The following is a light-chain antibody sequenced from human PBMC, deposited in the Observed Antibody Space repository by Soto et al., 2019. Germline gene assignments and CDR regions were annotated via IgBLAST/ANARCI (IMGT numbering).Light chain of an antibody. Sequence: ENVLTQSPGTLSLSQGERATLSCRASQSVSSSYLAWYQQKPGQAPRLLIYGASTRATGIPARFSGSGSGTEFTLTISSLQSEELAVYDCQQYNNWLWTFGQGTK. V-gene: IGKV3-15*01. CDR1: QSVSSSY. CDR2: GAS. CDR3: QQYNNWLWT. J-gene: IGKJ1*01.